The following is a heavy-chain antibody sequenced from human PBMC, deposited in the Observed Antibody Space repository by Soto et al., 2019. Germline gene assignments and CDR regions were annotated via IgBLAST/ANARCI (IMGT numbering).Heavy chain of an antibody. CDR1: GFTFSSYG. V-gene: IGHV3-33*01. D-gene: IGHD2-15*01. CDR3: ARDTGYCSGGSCYSFHAFDI. CDR2: IWYDGSNK. Sequence: QVQLVESGGGVVQPGRSLRLSCAASGFTFSSYGMHWVRQAPGKGLELVAVIWYDGSNKYYADSVKGRFTISRDNSKNTLYLQMNSLRAEDTAVYYCARDTGYCSGGSCYSFHAFDIWGQGTMVTVSS. J-gene: IGHJ3*02.